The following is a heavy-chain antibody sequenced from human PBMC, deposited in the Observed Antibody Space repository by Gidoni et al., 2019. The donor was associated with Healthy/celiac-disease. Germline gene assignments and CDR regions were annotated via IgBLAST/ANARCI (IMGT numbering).Heavy chain of an antibody. Sequence: QVQLQESGPGLVKPSETLSLTCTVSGRSISSYYWSWIRQPPGKGLEWIGYIYYSGSTNYNPSLKSRVTISVDTSKNQFSLKLSSVTAADTAVYYCARSLGFPDSSGYGTGIWGQGTMVTVSS. CDR3: ARSLGFPDSSGYGTGI. D-gene: IGHD3-22*01. V-gene: IGHV4-59*01. CDR1: GRSISSYY. J-gene: IGHJ3*02. CDR2: IYYSGST.